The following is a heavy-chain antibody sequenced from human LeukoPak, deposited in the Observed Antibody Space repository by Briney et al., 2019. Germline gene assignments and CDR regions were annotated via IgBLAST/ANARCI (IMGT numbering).Heavy chain of an antibody. J-gene: IGHJ4*02. Sequence: GGSLRLSCAASGFTFSNCGMHWVRQAPGKGLEWVAVIWYDGSYKYYADSVKGRFTISRDNSKKMLYLQLSSLRAEDTAVYYCAKDPAIQLWINYYFDYWGQGTLVTVSS. V-gene: IGHV3-33*06. D-gene: IGHD5-18*01. CDR3: AKDPAIQLWINYYFDY. CDR1: GFTFSNCG. CDR2: IWYDGSYK.